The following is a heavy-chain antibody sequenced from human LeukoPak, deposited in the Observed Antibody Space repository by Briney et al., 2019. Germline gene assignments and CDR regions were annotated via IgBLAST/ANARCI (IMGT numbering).Heavy chain of an antibody. V-gene: IGHV3-7*01. D-gene: IGHD2-15*01. CDR2: IKQDGGEK. CDR3: ARDYCSGGSCDWFDP. J-gene: IGHJ5*02. CDR1: GFTLSSYW. Sequence: GGSLRLSCAASGFTLSSYWMSWVRQALGRGREWVANIKQDGGEKYYMDSVKGRFTISRDHAKSSLYLQMNSLRAEDTAVYYCARDYCSGGSCDWFDPWGQGTLVTVSS.